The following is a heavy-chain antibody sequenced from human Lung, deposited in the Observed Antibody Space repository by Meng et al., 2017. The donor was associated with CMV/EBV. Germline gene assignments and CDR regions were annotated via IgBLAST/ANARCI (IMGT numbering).Heavy chain of an antibody. Sequence: GESLKISCAASGFSFTEYGMHWVRQTPDKGLEWVAFIRMDESDKFYGASVKGRFTNSRDMSRKTLFLQMNSLRTDDTGVYYCAKDDPVVAIWGQGTLVTVSS. J-gene: IGHJ4*02. CDR3: AKDDPVVAI. CDR2: IRMDESDK. D-gene: IGHD4-23*01. CDR1: GFSFTEYG. V-gene: IGHV3-30*02.